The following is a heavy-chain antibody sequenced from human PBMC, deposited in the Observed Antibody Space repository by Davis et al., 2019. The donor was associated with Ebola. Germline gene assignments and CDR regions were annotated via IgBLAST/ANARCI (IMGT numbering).Heavy chain of an antibody. CDR1: GFTFSSYA. CDR3: ACPSGYDPIYYYYYGMDV. D-gene: IGHD5-12*01. Sequence: GESLKISCAASGFTFSSYAMHWVRQAPGKGLEWVAVISYDGINKYYADSVKGRFTISRDNSKNTLYLQMNSLRAEDTAVYYCACPSGYDPIYYYYYGMDVWGQGTTVTVSS. J-gene: IGHJ6*02. V-gene: IGHV3-30-3*01. CDR2: ISYDGINK.